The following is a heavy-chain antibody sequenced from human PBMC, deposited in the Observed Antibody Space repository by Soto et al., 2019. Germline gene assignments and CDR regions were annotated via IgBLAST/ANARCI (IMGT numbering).Heavy chain of an antibody. J-gene: IGHJ4*02. V-gene: IGHV4-34*01. CDR3: ARDNYGGMLDY. Sequence: ASETLSLTCTFYGGSFTFSGYYLSWIRQPPGKGLEWIGEINHIGTTKYNPSLESRVTISLDTSKNHFSLDLTSVTAADTATYYCARDNYGGMLDYWGPGTLVTVSS. CDR1: GGSFTFSGYY. D-gene: IGHD4-17*01. CDR2: INHIGTT.